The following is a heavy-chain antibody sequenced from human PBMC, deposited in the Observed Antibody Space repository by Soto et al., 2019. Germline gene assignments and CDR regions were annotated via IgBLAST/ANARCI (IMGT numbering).Heavy chain of an antibody. J-gene: IGHJ4*02. Sequence: ASVKVSCKASGYTFTSYDINWVRQATGQGLEWMGWMNPSSGNTGYAQKFQGRVTMTRNTSMSTAYMELSSLRSEDTAVYYCARDRGHNWNKLAYWGQGTLVTVSS. D-gene: IGHD1-20*01. CDR2: MNPSSGNT. V-gene: IGHV1-8*01. CDR1: GYTFTSYD. CDR3: ARDRGHNWNKLAY.